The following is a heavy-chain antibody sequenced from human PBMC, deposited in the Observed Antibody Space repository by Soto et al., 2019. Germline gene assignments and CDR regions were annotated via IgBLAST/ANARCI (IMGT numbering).Heavy chain of an antibody. CDR3: ARGRYCLTGRCFPNWFDS. CDR2: IYKSTTT. J-gene: IGHJ5*01. V-gene: IGHV4-30-4*01. Sequence: SETLSLTCSVSGDSIPTVDYFWAWIRQPPGQALEYIGYIYKSTTTYYNPSFESRVAISLDTSKSQFSLTVTSVTAADTAVYFCARGRYCLTGRCFPNWFDSWGQGTLVTVSS. CDR1: GDSIPTVDYF. D-gene: IGHD2-15*01.